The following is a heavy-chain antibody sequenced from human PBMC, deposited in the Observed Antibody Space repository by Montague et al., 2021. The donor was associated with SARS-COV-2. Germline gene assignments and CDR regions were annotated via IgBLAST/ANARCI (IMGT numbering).Heavy chain of an antibody. V-gene: IGHV4-61*08. CDR3: ARQKLNGRSTYYYYHDMDV. CDR1: GGSVNSGGYY. D-gene: IGHD2-8*01. CDR2: IYYSGTT. J-gene: IGHJ6*02. Sequence: SETLSLTCTVSGGSVNSGGYYWSWIRQPPGKGLEWIGNIYYSGTTNYNPSLKSRVTISVDTSKNQFSLRLNSVTAADTAMYFCARQKLNGRSTYYYYHDMDVWGQGTTVSVSS.